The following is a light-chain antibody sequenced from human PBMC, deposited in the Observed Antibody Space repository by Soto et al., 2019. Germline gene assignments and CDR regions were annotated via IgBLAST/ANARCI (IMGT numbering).Light chain of an antibody. Sequence: QAVVTQPPSASATPGQRVTISCSESSSNIGSRTVNWYQQLPGSAPKLLVYNDNQRPSGVPDRFSGSKSGTSASLAISGLQSEDEADYYCAAWDDSLHVIFGGGTKVTVL. CDR1: SSNIGSRT. V-gene: IGLV1-44*01. CDR3: AAWDDSLHVI. CDR2: NDN. J-gene: IGLJ2*01.